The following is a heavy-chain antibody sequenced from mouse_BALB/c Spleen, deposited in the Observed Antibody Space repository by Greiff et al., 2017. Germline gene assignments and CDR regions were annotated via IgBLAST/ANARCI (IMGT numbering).Heavy chain of an antibody. J-gene: IGHJ2*01. CDR2: ISSGGST. D-gene: IGHD6-1*01. CDR1: GFTFSSYA. CDR3: ARVPSPELSYYFDY. Sequence: DVKLVESGGGLVKPGGSLKLSCAASGFTFSSYAMSWVRQTPEKRLEWVASISSGGSTYYPDSVKGRFTISRDNARNILYLQMSSLRSEDTAMYYCARVPSPELSYYFDYWGQGTTLTVSS. V-gene: IGHV5-6-5*01.